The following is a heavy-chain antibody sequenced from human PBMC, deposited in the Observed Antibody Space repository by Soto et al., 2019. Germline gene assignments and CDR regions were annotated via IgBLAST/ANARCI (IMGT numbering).Heavy chain of an antibody. V-gene: IGHV2-5*02. CDR1: GFSLNTNAVG. D-gene: IGHD6-19*01. CDR2: LYWDDDK. Sequence: QITLKESGPTLVKPTQPLTLTCTFSGFSLNTNAVGVAWIRQPPGKALEWLALLYWDDDKRYSPSLKSRLTNTTDTSKNQVVLTMTNIDPEDTATYSCAHRRVRDSSGENCDSWGQGTLVTVSS. J-gene: IGHJ4*02. CDR3: AHRRVRDSSGENCDS.